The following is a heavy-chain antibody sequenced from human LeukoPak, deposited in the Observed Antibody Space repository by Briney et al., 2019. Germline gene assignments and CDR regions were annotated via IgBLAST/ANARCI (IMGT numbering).Heavy chain of an antibody. CDR2: ISASGGRT. CDR1: GFTFSSYA. Sequence: GGSLRLSCAASGFTFSSYAMSWVRQAPGKGLEWVSAISASGGRTYYADSVKGRFTISRDNSKNTLYLQMNSLRAEDTAVYYCAKDLTGGSGWYGSRLVYYYYGMDVWGQGTTVTVSS. CDR3: AKDLTGGSGWYGSRLVYYYYGMDV. D-gene: IGHD6-19*01. V-gene: IGHV3-23*01. J-gene: IGHJ6*02.